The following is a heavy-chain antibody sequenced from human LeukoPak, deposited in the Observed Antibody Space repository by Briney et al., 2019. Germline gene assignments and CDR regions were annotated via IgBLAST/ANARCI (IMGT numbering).Heavy chain of an antibody. CDR3: AKDRSSGFYYFDY. CDR2: ISGSGGST. CDR1: GFTFGSYA. J-gene: IGHJ4*02. D-gene: IGHD6-19*01. Sequence: GGSLRLSCAASGFTFGSYAMSWVRQAPGKGLEWVSAISGSGGSTYYADSVKGRFTISRDNSKNTLYLQMNSLRAEDTAVYYCAKDRSSGFYYFDYWGQGTLVTVFS. V-gene: IGHV3-23*01.